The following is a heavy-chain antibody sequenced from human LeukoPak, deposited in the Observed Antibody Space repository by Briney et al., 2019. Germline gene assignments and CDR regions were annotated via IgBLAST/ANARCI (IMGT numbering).Heavy chain of an antibody. J-gene: IGHJ4*02. CDR3: ARETNWNLDY. Sequence: GGSLRLSCAASGFTFDDYAMHWVRQAPGKGLEWVSGISWNSGSIGYADSVKGRFTISRDNAKNSLYLQMNSLRDEDTAVYYCARETNWNLDYWGQGNLVTVSS. CDR1: GFTFDDYA. D-gene: IGHD1-1*01. V-gene: IGHV3-9*01. CDR2: ISWNSGSI.